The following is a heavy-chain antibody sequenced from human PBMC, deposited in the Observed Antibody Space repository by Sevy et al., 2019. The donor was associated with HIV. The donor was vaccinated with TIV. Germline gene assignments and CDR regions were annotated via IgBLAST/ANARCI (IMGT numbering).Heavy chain of an antibody. CDR1: GFTFSSYA. CDR2: ISYDGSNK. CDR3: ARDSGYYYAHYFDY. D-gene: IGHD3-22*01. Sequence: GESLKISCAASGFTFSSYAMHWVRQAPGKGLEWVAVISYDGSNKYYADSVKGRFTISRDNSKNTLYLQMNSLRAEDTAVYYCARDSGYYYAHYFDYWGQGTLVTVSS. J-gene: IGHJ4*02. V-gene: IGHV3-30-3*01.